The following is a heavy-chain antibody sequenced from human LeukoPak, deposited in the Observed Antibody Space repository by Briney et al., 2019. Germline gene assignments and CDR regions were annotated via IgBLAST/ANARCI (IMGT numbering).Heavy chain of an antibody. D-gene: IGHD3-10*01. CDR3: AGDRGYTYFDC. Sequence: GGSLRLSCAASGFTFSSYWMSWVRQTPGKGLEWVANIKQDGSEKYYVDSVKGRFTISRDNAKSSLYLQVNSLRAEDTAVYYCAGDRGYTYFDCWGQGTPVTVSS. CDR1: GFTFSSYW. V-gene: IGHV3-7*01. J-gene: IGHJ4*02. CDR2: IKQDGSEK.